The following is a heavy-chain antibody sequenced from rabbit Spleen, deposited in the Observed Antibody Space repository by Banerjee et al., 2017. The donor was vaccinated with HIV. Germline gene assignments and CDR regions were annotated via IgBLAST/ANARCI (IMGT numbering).Heavy chain of an antibody. D-gene: IGHD8-1*01. CDR3: ARENYGGSSYYSYFNL. CDR1: GFSFSDRDV. CDR2: INAATAKP. J-gene: IGHJ4*01. Sequence: QEQLVESGGGLVKPEGSLTLTCKASGFSFSDRDVMCWVRQAPGKGLEWIACINAATAKPVYATWAKGRFTISKTSSTTVTLQMTGLTAADTATYFCARENYGGSSYYSYFNLWGQGTLVTVS. V-gene: IGHV1S45*01.